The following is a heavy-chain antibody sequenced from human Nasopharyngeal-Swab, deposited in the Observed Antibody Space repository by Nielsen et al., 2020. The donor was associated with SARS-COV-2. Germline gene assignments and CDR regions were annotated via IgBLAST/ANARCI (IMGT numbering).Heavy chain of an antibody. V-gene: IGHV4-34*01. CDR3: AREARAGVVVAATVDV. CDR1: GGSFSGYY. J-gene: IGHJ6*04. CDR2: INHSGST. Sequence: SETLSLTCAVYGGSFSGYYWSWIRQPPGKGLEWIGEINHSGSTNYNPSLKSRVTISVDTSKNQFSLKLSSVTAADTAVYYCAREARAGVVVAATVDVWGKGTPVTVSS. D-gene: IGHD2-15*01.